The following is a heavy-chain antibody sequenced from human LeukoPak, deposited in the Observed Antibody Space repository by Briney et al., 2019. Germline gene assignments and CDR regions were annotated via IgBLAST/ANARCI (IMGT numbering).Heavy chain of an antibody. J-gene: IGHJ2*01. CDR1: GFTFSSYA. CDR3: ARDGSRAAAPIAYSHWYFDL. Sequence: GGSLRLSCAASGFTFSSYAMSWVRQAPGKGLEWVSSIGGSGSGYSTYYADSVKGRFTISRDTSKNTLYLQMNSLRAEDTAVYYCARDGSRAAAPIAYSHWYFDLWGRGTLVTVSS. D-gene: IGHD6-13*01. CDR2: IGGSGSGYST. V-gene: IGHV3-23*01.